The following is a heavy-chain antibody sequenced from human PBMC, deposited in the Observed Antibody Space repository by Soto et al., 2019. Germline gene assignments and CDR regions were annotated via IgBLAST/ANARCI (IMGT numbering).Heavy chain of an antibody. CDR1: GGTFSSYA. CDR3: ARVVAVAGGFYYYGMDV. Sequence: ASVKVSCKASGGTFSSYAISWVRQAPGQGLEWMGGIIPIFGTANYAQKFQGRVTITADESTSTAYMELSSLRSEDTAVYYCARVVAVAGGFYYYGMDVWGQGTTVTVSS. V-gene: IGHV1-69*13. D-gene: IGHD6-19*01. CDR2: IIPIFGTA. J-gene: IGHJ6*02.